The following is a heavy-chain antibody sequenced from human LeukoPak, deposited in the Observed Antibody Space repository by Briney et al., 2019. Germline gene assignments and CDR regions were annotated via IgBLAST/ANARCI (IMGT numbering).Heavy chain of an antibody. CDR3: ARGRGVHDSHTYDYFDY. CDR2: INPAGGST. J-gene: IGHJ4*02. D-gene: IGHD3-22*01. Sequence: ASVKVSCTAYGYTFTSYYIHWVRQAPGQGLEWMGIINPAGGSTTYAQKFQGSRLTLTRDTPTSTVYMELSSLRSEDTAVYYCARGRGVHDSHTYDYFDYWGQGSLVTVS. CDR1: GYTFTSYY. V-gene: IGHV1-46*01.